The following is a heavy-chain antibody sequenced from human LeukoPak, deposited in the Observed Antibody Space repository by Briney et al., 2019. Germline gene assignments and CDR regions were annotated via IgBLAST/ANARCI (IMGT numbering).Heavy chain of an antibody. CDR1: GFTFSSYG. Sequence: GGSLRLSCAASGFTFSSYGMHWVRQAPGKGLEWVAVISYDGSNKYYADPVKGRFTISRDNSKNTLYLQMNSLRAEDTAVYYCASGTYGTWIQRHDAFDIWGQGTTVTVSS. J-gene: IGHJ3*02. CDR3: ASGTYGTWIQRHDAFDI. D-gene: IGHD5-18*01. CDR2: ISYDGSNK. V-gene: IGHV3-30*03.